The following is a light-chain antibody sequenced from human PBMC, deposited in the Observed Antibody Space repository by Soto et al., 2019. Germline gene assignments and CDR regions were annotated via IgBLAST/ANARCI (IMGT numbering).Light chain of an antibody. CDR2: SAS. CDR1: KEIRNG. CDR3: LQNYNYPWT. Sequence: AIRMTQSPASLSASVGDRVTVTCRASKEIRNGLGWYQQKPGKAPKLLIHSASTLHSGVPSRFSGSGSGTYFTLTISSLQPEDFAPYYCLQNYNYPWTFAQGTKVE. J-gene: IGKJ1*01. V-gene: IGKV1-6*01.